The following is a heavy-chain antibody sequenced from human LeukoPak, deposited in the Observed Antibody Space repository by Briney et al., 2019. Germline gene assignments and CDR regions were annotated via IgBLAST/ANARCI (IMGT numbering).Heavy chain of an antibody. V-gene: IGHV3-30*04. CDR2: ISYDGSNK. J-gene: IGHJ4*02. D-gene: IGHD5/OR15-5a*01. CDR3: ASVSDFDY. CDR1: GFTFSSYA. Sequence: GGSLRLSCAASGFTFSSYAMHWVRQAPGKGLEWVAVISYDGSNKYYADSVKGRFTISRDNSKNTLYLQMNSLRAEDTAVYYCASVSDFDYWGRGTLVTVSS.